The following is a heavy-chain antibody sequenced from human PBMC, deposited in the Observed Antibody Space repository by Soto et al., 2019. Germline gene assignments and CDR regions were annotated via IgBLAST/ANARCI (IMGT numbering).Heavy chain of an antibody. CDR2: MSWNGARI. V-gene: IGHV3-9*01. D-gene: IGHD3-22*01. CDR3: AKGVTVGDYNDRSCLVSAFDN. J-gene: IGHJ4*02. CDR1: GFTFDDYD. Sequence: EVQLVESGGGLVQPGRSLRLSCAASGFTFDDYDMHWVRQVPGKGLEWVSGMSWNGARIGYADSVKGRFTISRDNAKNSLYLQIDSLRVENTALYHCAKGVTVGDYNDRSCLVSAFDNWGQGTLVTVSS.